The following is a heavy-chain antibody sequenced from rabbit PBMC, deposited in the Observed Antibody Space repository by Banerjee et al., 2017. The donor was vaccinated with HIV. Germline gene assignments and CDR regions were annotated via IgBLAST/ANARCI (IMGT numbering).Heavy chain of an antibody. Sequence: QSVEESGGRLVTPGTPLTLTCTVSGFSLSSYNMGWVRQAPGKGLEYIGIINTGGSTWYANWAKGRFTISRTSTTVDLKMTSLTTEDTATYFCAKIDNNSGTLWGQGTLVTVS. D-gene: IGHD4-1*01. CDR2: INTGGST. CDR3: AKIDNNSGTL. J-gene: IGHJ6*01. V-gene: IGHV1S69*01. CDR1: GFSLSSYN.